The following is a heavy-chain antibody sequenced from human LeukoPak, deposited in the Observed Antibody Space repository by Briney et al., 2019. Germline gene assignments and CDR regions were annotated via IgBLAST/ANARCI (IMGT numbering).Heavy chain of an antibody. J-gene: IGHJ4*02. Sequence: GGSLRLSCAASGFTFSSYSMNWVRQAPGKGLEWVSSISSSSSYIYYADSVKGRFTISRDNAKNSLYLQMNSLRAEDTAVYYCARDLGIRTEPDETSVAEDFDYWGQGTLVTVSS. CDR3: ARDLGIRTEPDETSVAEDFDY. CDR1: GFTFSSYS. V-gene: IGHV3-21*01. D-gene: IGHD6-19*01. CDR2: ISSSSSYI.